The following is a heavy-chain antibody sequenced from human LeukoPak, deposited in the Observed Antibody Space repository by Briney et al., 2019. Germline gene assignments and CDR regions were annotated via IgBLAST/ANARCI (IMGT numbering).Heavy chain of an antibody. CDR2: INHSGST. D-gene: IGHD3-22*01. Sequence: SETLSLTCAVYGGSFSGYYWSWIRQPPGKGLEWIGEINHSGSTNYNPSLKSRVTISVDTSKNQFSLKLSSVTAADTAVYYCARARYYYDSSGYYFDYWGQGTLVTVSS. CDR1: GGSFSGYY. CDR3: ARARYYYDSSGYYFDY. V-gene: IGHV4-34*01. J-gene: IGHJ4*02.